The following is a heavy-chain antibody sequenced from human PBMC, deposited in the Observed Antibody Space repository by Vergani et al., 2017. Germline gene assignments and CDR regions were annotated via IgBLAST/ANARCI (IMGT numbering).Heavy chain of an antibody. CDR1: GFTFSGSA. CDR3: TRRDEYQLPIRYYYFGMYV. V-gene: IGHV3-73*01. CDR2: IRSKANSYAT. D-gene: IGHD2-2*01. J-gene: IGHJ6*02. Sequence: EVQLVESGGGLVQPGGSLKLSCAASGFTFSGSAMNWVRQASGKGLEWVGRIRSKANSYATAYAASVKGRFTISREDSKTTAYLQMNSLKTEDTAVYYCTRRDEYQLPIRYYYFGMYVWGQGTTVTVSS.